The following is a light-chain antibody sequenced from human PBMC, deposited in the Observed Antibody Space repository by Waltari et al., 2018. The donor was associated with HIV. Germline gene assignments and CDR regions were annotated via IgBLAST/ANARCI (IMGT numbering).Light chain of an antibody. CDR1: SLRSYY. CDR3: NSRDSSGNHLYVV. J-gene: IGLJ2*01. V-gene: IGLV3-19*01. Sequence: SSELTQDPAVSVALGQTVRITCQGDSLRSYYASWYQQKPGQAPLRVIYGKNNRPSGVPDRFSGSSSGNTASLTISGAQAEDEADYYCNSRDSSGNHLYVVFGGGTKLTVL. CDR2: GKN.